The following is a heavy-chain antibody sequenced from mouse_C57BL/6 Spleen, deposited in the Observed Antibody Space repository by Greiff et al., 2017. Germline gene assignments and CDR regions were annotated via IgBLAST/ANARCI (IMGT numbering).Heavy chain of an antibody. V-gene: IGHV5-4*01. CDR2: ISDDGSYT. CDR3: SSEEGRDFDY. Sequence: EVQLQQSGGGLVKPGGSLKLSCAASGFTFSSYAMYWVRQTPEKRLEWVATISDDGSYTYYQDNVKGRFTISGDNATNTLYLQMSHLTAEDTAWYYCSSEEGRDFDYWGQGTTLTVSS. CDR1: GFTFSSYA. J-gene: IGHJ2*01. D-gene: IGHD3-3*01.